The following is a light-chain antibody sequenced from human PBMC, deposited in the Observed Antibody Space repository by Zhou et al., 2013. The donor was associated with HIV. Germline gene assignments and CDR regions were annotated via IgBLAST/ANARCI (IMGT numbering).Light chain of an antibody. CDR3: QQYGGSPWT. Sequence: ENVLTQSPGTLSLSPGEGATLSCRASQTFSSNYLAWYQQKPGQAPRLLIYDASSRATGIPDRFSGSGSGTDFTLTISRLEPEDFAVYYCQQYGGSPWTFGQGTKVDIK. V-gene: IGKV3-20*01. CDR1: QTFSSNY. J-gene: IGKJ1*01. CDR2: DAS.